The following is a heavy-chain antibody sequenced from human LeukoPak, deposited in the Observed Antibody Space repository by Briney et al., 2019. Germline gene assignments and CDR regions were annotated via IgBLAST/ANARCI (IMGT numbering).Heavy chain of an antibody. D-gene: IGHD5-12*01. J-gene: IGHJ3*02. V-gene: IGHV4-30-2*01. CDR3: ARSPGGIVATIGAFDI. CDR2: IYHSGST. CDR1: GGSISSGGYY. Sequence: PSQTLSLTCTVSGGSISSGGYYWSWIRQPPGKGLEWIGYIYHSGSTYYNPSLKSRVTISVDRSKNQFSLKLSSVTAADTAVYYCARSPGGIVATIGAFDIWGQGTMVTVSS.